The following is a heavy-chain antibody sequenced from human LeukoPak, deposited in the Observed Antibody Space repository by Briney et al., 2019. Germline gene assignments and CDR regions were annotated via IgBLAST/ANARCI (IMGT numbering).Heavy chain of an antibody. J-gene: IGHJ4*02. V-gene: IGHV3-15*01. D-gene: IGHD3-10*01. Sequence: PGWSYTRDCAASGCTVRSAWMGCVRRAPGKELEWVGRIKSKTDGGTTDYAAPVKGRFTISRDDSKNTLYLQMNSLKTEDTAVYYCTTDAYYASGRDYWGQGTSVTFSS. CDR1: GCTVRSAW. CDR2: IKSKTDGGTT. CDR3: TTDAYYASGRDY.